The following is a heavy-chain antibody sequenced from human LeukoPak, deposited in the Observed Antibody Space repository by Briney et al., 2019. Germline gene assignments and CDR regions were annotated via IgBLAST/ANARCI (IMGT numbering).Heavy chain of an antibody. CDR1: GFTFGSYS. CDR3: ASRDYDFWSGYYNMDGY. J-gene: IGHJ4*02. D-gene: IGHD3-3*01. Sequence: GGSLRLSCAASGFTFGSYSMNWVRQAPGKGLEWVSSISSSSSYIYYADSVKGRFTISRDNAKNSLYLQMNSLRAEDTAVYYCASRDYDFWSGYYNMDGYWGQGTLVTVSS. V-gene: IGHV3-21*01. CDR2: ISSSSSYI.